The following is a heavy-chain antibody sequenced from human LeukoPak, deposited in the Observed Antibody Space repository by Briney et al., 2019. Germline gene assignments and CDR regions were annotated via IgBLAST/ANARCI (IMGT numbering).Heavy chain of an antibody. D-gene: IGHD1-26*01. CDR1: RGSISTSTYY. J-gene: IGHJ2*01. V-gene: IGHV4-39*01. Sequence: SETLSLTCTVSRGSISTSTYYWGWIRQPPGKGLEWIGSISYSGSTYNNPSLKSRVTISVDTSKNQFSLKLSSVTAPDTTVYYCARRVYSGSYNWYFDLWGRGTLVTVSS. CDR2: ISYSGST. CDR3: ARRVYSGSYNWYFDL.